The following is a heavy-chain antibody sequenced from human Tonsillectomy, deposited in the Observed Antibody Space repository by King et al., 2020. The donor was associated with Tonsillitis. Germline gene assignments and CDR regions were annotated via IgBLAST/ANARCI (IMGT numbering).Heavy chain of an antibody. D-gene: IGHD5-18*01. CDR2: LFSSGSI. CDR1: GGSVSSYY. CDR3: ARHEDTAMVTAFDC. V-gene: IGHV4-59*08. Sequence: QLQLQESGPGLVKPSETLSLTCSVSGGSVSSYYWSWIRQPPGKGLEWIAYLFSSGSIKSNPSLESRVTISVDTSKNQFSLKLSSVTAADTAFYYCARHEDTAMVTAFDCWGQGTLVTVSS. J-gene: IGHJ4*02.